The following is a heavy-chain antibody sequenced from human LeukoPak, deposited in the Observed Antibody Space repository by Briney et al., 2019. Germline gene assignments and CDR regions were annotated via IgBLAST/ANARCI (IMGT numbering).Heavy chain of an antibody. CDR2: INTNSGNT. J-gene: IGHJ3*02. V-gene: IGHV1-46*01. CDR3: ARMYYDSSGYSLYGAFDI. CDR1: GYTFTSYY. Sequence: ASVKVSCKASGYTFTSYYMNWVRQAPGQGLEWMGIINTNSGNTNYAQKFQGRVTMTRDTSTSTAYMELSSLRHEDTAVYYCARMYYDSSGYSLYGAFDIWGQGTMVTVSS. D-gene: IGHD3-22*01.